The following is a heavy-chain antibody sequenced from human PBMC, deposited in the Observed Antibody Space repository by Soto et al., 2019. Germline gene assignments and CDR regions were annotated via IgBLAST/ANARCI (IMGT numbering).Heavy chain of an antibody. Sequence: EAQLVESGGGLVQPRGSLRLSCEASGFMFGVYWMSWVRQAPGKGLEWVANINDDGSERNYVDSVKGRFTISRDTPNNLLFLQMNSLRDEDTAVYYCAREFYGYYTYGPGDYWGQGTLVAVSS. CDR1: GFMFGVYW. V-gene: IGHV3-7*01. D-gene: IGHD3-3*01. CDR3: AREFYGYYTYGPGDY. CDR2: INDDGSER. J-gene: IGHJ4*02.